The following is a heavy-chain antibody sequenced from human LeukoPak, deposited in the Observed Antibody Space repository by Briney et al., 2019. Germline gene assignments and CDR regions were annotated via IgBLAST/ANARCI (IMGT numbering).Heavy chain of an antibody. Sequence: GSLRLSCAASGFTLSAYDMNWVRQAPGKGLKWLSYISSSSTTKYHADSVKGRFTISRDNAKNSLYLQMNSLRAEDTGVYYCARWNLGSDYWGQGTLVTVSS. CDR2: ISSSSTTK. CDR3: ARWNLGSDY. D-gene: IGHD1-1*01. J-gene: IGHJ4*02. V-gene: IGHV3-48*04. CDR1: GFTLSAYD.